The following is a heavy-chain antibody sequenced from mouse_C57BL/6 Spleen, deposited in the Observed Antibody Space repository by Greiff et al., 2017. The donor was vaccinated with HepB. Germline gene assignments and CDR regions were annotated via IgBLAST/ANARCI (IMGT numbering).Heavy chain of an antibody. V-gene: IGHV1-18*01. J-gene: IGHJ2*01. Sequence: EVQLQQSGPELVKPGASVKIPCKASGYTFTDYNMDWVKQSHGKSLEWIGDINPNNGGTNYNQKLKGKATLTVDKSSSTAYMELRSLTSEDTAVYYCATRTGTDYFDYWGQGTTLTVSS. CDR2: INPNNGGT. D-gene: IGHD4-1*01. CDR3: ATRTGTDYFDY. CDR1: GYTFTDYN.